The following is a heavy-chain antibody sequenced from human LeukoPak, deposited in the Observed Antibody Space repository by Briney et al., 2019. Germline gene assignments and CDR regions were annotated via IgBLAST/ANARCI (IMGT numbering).Heavy chain of an antibody. Sequence: GGSLRLSCAASGFTFSSYSMNWVRQAPGKGLEWVSSISSSSSYIYYADSVKGRFTISRDNAKNSLCLQMNSLRAEDTAVYYCARDPYSGYDFPFDYWGQGTLVTVSS. D-gene: IGHD5-12*01. J-gene: IGHJ4*02. CDR2: ISSSSSYI. V-gene: IGHV3-21*01. CDR1: GFTFSSYS. CDR3: ARDPYSGYDFPFDY.